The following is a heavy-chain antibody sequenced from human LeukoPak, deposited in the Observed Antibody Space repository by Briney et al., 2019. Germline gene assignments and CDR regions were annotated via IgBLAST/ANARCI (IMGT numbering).Heavy chain of an antibody. Sequence: SETLSLTCTVSGGSISSYSWSWIRQPAGKGLEWIGRIYTSGSTNYNPSLKSRVTMSVDTSKNQFSLKLSSVTAADTAVYYCARARYSSSWDGYFDYWGQGTLVTVSS. CDR1: GGSISSYS. CDR2: IYTSGST. CDR3: ARARYSSSWDGYFDY. V-gene: IGHV4-4*07. J-gene: IGHJ4*02. D-gene: IGHD6-13*01.